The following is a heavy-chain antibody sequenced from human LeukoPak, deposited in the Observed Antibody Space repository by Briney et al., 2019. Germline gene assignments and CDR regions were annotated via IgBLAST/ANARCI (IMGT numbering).Heavy chain of an antibody. J-gene: IGHJ5*02. CDR3: ARHSGCSSTSCEVTWFDP. V-gene: IGHV4-59*08. D-gene: IGHD2-2*01. Sequence: SETLSLTCTVSGGSISSYYWSWIRQPPGKGLEWIGSIYHSGSTYYNPSLKSRVTISVDTSKNQFSLKLSSVTAADTAVYYCARHSGCSSTSCEVTWFDPWGQGTLVTVSS. CDR2: IYHSGST. CDR1: GGSISSYY.